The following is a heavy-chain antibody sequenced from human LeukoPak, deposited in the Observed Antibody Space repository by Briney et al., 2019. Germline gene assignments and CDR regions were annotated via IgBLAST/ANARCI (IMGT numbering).Heavy chain of an antibody. D-gene: IGHD3-16*01. CDR2: VYSTGNT. V-gene: IGHV4-39*01. J-gene: IGHJ5*02. CDR1: GDSLNSNSYH. Sequence: PSETLSLTCTVSGDSLNSNSYHWGWIRQPPGKGLEWIGTVYSTGNTYYTPSLKSRITISVDTSNNQFSLKQTSVTAADTAVYYCARPHLTWRVEYFDPWGQGTLVTVSS. CDR3: ARPHLTWRVEYFDP.